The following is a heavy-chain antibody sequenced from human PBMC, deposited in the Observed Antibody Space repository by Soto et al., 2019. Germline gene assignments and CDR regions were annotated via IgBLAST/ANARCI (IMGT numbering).Heavy chain of an antibody. CDR3: EKGSPISVAGTS. CDR1: GFTFSGYA. V-gene: IGHV3-23*01. Sequence: GGSLRLSCAASGFTFSGYAMSWVRQAPGKGLEWVSAINSGGTTYYAVYVKGRFTISRDNSKNALYLQMNSLKAEDTALYYCEKGSPISVAGTSWGQGTLVTVSS. CDR2: INSGGTT. J-gene: IGHJ5*02. D-gene: IGHD6-19*01.